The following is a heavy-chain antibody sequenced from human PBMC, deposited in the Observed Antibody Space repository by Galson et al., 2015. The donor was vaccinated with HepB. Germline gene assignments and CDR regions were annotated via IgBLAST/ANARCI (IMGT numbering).Heavy chain of an antibody. D-gene: IGHD6-13*01. CDR2: ISYDGSNK. V-gene: IGHV3-30*18. CDR1: GFTFSSYG. Sequence: SLRLSCAASGFTFSSYGMHWVRQAPGKGLEWVAVISYDGSNKYYADSVKGRFTISRDNSKNTLYLQMNSLRAEDTAVYYCAKDAAARGGLHFDYWGQGTLVTVSS. CDR3: AKDAAARGGLHFDY. J-gene: IGHJ4*02.